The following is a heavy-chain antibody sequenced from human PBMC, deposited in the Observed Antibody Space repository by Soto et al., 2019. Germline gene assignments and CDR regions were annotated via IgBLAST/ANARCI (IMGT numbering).Heavy chain of an antibody. J-gene: IGHJ6*02. CDR2: ISGSGDST. CDR1: GFTFSSYA. D-gene: IGHD6-13*01. CDR3: AKDRDGAAAGPTKFYGMDV. V-gene: IGHV3-23*01. Sequence: EVQLLESGGGLVQPGGSLRLSCAASGFTFSSYAMSWVRQAPGKGLEWVSGISGSGDSTYYADSGRGRFTISRDYSKNTLYLKMNSLRAEDTAVYYCAKDRDGAAAGPTKFYGMDVWGQGTTVTVSS.